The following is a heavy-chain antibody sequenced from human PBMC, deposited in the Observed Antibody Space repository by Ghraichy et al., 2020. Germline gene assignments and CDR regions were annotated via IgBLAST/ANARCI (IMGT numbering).Heavy chain of an antibody. J-gene: IGHJ6*02. CDR1: GYTFTSYD. V-gene: IGHV1-8*01. Sequence: VKVSCKASGYTFTSYDINWVRQATGQGLEWMGYMNANSGNTGFAQRFQGRLTMTWDTSISTAYMELSSLRSEDTAMYYCAREGLDVWGQGTPVTVSS. CDR3: AREGLDV. CDR2: MNANSGNT.